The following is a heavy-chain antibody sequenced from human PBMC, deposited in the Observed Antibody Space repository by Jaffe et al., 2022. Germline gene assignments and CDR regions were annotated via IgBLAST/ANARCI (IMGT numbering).Heavy chain of an antibody. CDR1: GFSLSTSGVG. CDR2: IYWDDDK. D-gene: IGHD4-17*01. CDR3: VHRLTYGPFDS. V-gene: IGHV2-5*02. J-gene: IGHJ4*02. Sequence: QITLKESGPTLLKPTQTLTLTCTFSGFSLSTSGVGVGWIRQPPGKTLECLALIYWDDDKRYSPSLKNRLTITKDTSKKQVVLTMTNMDPLDTATYYCVHRLTYGPFDSWGQGTLVTVSS.